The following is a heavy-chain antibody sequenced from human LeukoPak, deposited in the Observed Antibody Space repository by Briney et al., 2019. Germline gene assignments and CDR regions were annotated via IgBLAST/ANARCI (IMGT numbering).Heavy chain of an antibody. V-gene: IGHV1-69*04. CDR1: GGTFSSYA. CDR2: IIPILGIA. J-gene: IGHJ6*02. D-gene: IGHD3-9*01. Sequence: GASVKVSCKASGGTFSSYAISWVRQAPGQGLEWMGRIIPILGIANYAQKFQGRVTITADKSTSTAYMELSSLRSGDTAVYYCAGDSSGYFDWSYGMDVWGQGTTVTVSS. CDR3: AGDSSGYFDWSYGMDV.